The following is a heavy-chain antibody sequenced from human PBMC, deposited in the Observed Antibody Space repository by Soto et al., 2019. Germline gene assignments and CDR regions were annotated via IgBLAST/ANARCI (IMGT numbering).Heavy chain of an antibody. V-gene: IGHV3-7*01. CDR2: IKPDGSQI. CDR1: GFTFSSYW. D-gene: IGHD3-10*01. Sequence: GGSLRLSCTASGFTFSSYWMTWVRQAPGKGLECVANIKPDGSQINYVDSVKGRFTISRDNAKNSLYLQMNSLRAEDTAVYYCARHGIYCFDYWGQGSLVTVSS. CDR3: ARHGIYCFDY. J-gene: IGHJ4*02.